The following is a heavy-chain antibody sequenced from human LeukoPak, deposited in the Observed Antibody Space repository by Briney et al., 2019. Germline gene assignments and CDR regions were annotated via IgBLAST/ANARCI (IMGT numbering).Heavy chain of an antibody. CDR2: INPNSGGT. Sequence: GASVKVSYKASGYTFTGYYMHWVRQAPGQGLEWMGRINPNSGGTNYAQKFQGRVTMTRDTSISTAYMELSRLRSDDTAVYYCARDRSSSSWYSDFDYWGQGTLVTVSS. J-gene: IGHJ4*02. CDR1: GYTFTGYY. V-gene: IGHV1-2*06. CDR3: ARDRSSSSWYSDFDY. D-gene: IGHD6-13*01.